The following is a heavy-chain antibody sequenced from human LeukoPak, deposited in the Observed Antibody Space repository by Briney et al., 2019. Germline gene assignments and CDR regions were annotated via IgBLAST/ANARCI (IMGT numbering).Heavy chain of an antibody. Sequence: PGGSLRLSCAASGFTVSDNFMSWVRQAPGKGLECVSVIYPGGSTYYADSVKGRFTISRDNSRNTLYLQMNSLRAEDTAVYYCVRDYGGSWGQGTLVTVSS. D-gene: IGHD4-17*01. CDR2: IYPGGST. J-gene: IGHJ5*02. CDR3: VRDYGGS. V-gene: IGHV3-66*01. CDR1: GFTVSDNF.